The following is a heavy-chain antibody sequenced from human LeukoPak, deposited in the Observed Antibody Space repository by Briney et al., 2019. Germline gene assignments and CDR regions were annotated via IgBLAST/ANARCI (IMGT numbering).Heavy chain of an antibody. V-gene: IGHV4-39*01. J-gene: IGHJ4*02. D-gene: IGHD1-1*01. CDR2: IYYRGNT. Sequence: SETLSLTCTVSGGSISSGSYYWDWSRQPPGKGLEWIGTIYYRGNTYYNPSLKSRITISVDTSKNQFSLNLTSVTAADTAVYYCARRYGMSTYSDYWGQGTLVTVSS. CDR3: ARRYGMSTYSDY. CDR1: GGSISSGSYY.